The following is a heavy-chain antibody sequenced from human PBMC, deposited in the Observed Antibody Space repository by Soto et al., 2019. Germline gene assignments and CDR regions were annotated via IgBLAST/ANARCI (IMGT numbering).Heavy chain of an antibody. V-gene: IGHV3-15*01. D-gene: IGHD1-20*01. CDR3: TNYNWNDRDLGY. CDR1: GFTFSNAW. Sequence: PGGSLILSCAASGFTFSNAWMSWVRQAPGKGREWVGRIKSKTDGGTTDYAAPVKGRFTIPRDDSKNTLYLQMNSLKTEDTAVYYCTNYNWNDRDLGYWGQGTLVTVSS. J-gene: IGHJ4*02. CDR2: IKSKTDGGTT.